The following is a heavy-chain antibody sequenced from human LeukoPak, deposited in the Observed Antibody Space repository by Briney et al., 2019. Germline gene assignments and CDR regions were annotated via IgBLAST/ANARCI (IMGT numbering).Heavy chain of an antibody. V-gene: IGHV4-34*01. CDR2: INHSGST. CDR3: ARSPYDYVWGSYRSDAFDI. J-gene: IGHJ3*02. CDR1: GGSFSGYY. D-gene: IGHD3-16*02. Sequence: SETLSLTCAVYGGSFSGYYWSWIRQPPGKGLEWIGEINHSGSTNYNPSLKSRVTISVDMSKNQFSLKLSSVTAADTAVYYCARSPYDYVWGSYRSDAFDIWGQGTMVTVSS.